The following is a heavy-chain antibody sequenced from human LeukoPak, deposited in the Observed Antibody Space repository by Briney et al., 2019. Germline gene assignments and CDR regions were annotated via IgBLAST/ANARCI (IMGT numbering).Heavy chain of an antibody. CDR2: ISSSSSYI. Sequence: GGSLRLSCAASGFTFDDYGMSWVRQAPGKGLEWVSSISSSSSYIYYADSVKGRFTISRDNAKNSLYLQMNSLRAEDTAVYYCAIDPVPGIAAAGTHWGQGTLVTVSS. J-gene: IGHJ4*02. CDR3: AIDPVPGIAAAGTH. CDR1: GFTFDDYG. V-gene: IGHV3-21*01. D-gene: IGHD6-13*01.